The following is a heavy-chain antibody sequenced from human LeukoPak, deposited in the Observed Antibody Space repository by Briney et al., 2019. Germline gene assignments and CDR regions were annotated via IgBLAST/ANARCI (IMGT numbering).Heavy chain of an antibody. Sequence: PSETLSLTCTVSGGSISSSSSYWGWIRQPPGKGLEWIGNIYYSGSTYYNASLKSRVTISVDTSKNQFSLKLSSVTATDTAVFYCARLPRSYRNTPSYFDYWGQGTLVTVSS. CDR2: IYYSGST. CDR3: ARLPRSYRNTPSYFDY. CDR1: GGSISSSSSY. D-gene: IGHD1-26*01. V-gene: IGHV4-39*01. J-gene: IGHJ4*02.